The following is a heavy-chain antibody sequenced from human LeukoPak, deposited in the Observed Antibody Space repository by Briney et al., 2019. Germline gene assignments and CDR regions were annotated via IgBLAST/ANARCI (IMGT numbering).Heavy chain of an antibody. J-gene: IGHJ4*02. Sequence: PGGSLTLSCAASGFTFSTYRMSWVGQAPGKGLEWVANIKKDGSEQYYVDSVKGRFTISRDNAKNSLYLQMNSLRAEDTAVYYCARSRTTVTYYFDYWGQGTLVTVSS. D-gene: IGHD4-17*01. CDR3: ARSRTTVTYYFDY. CDR1: GFTFSTYR. V-gene: IGHV3-7*01. CDR2: IKKDGSEQ.